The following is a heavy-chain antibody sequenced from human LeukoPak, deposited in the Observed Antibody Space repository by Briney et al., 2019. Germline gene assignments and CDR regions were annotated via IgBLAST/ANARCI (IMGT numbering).Heavy chain of an antibody. Sequence: GGSLRLSCAASGFTFSSYAMSWVRQAPGKGLGWVSAISGSGGSTYYADSVKGRFTISRDNSKNTLYPQMNSLRAEDTAVYYCAKDRHYRIAVAGTDYWGQGTLVTVSS. CDR3: AKDRHYRIAVAGTDY. D-gene: IGHD6-19*01. V-gene: IGHV3-23*01. CDR1: GFTFSSYA. CDR2: ISGSGGST. J-gene: IGHJ4*02.